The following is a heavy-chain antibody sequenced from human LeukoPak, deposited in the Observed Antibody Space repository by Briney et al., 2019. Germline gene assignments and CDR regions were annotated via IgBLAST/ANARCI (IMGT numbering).Heavy chain of an antibody. J-gene: IGHJ4*02. CDR1: GSTFTSFY. Sequence: ASVKVSCKASGSTFTSFYMHWVRQAPGQGLEWMGIINPSGGTTSYAQNFQGRVTMTRDTSTTAVYMELSSLTSEDTAVYYCATLGPLGYSSSWYYFDYWGQGTLVTVSS. V-gene: IGHV1-46*01. D-gene: IGHD6-13*01. CDR3: ATLGPLGYSSSWYYFDY. CDR2: INPSGGTT.